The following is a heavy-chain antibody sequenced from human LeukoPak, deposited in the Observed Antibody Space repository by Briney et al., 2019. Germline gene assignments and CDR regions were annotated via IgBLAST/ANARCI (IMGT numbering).Heavy chain of an antibody. CDR2: IYYSGST. CDR3: ARDATHDSSGYYYN. D-gene: IGHD3-22*01. CDR1: GGSISSSSYC. J-gene: IGHJ4*02. Sequence: PSETLSLTCTVSGGSISSSSYCWSWIRQHPGKGLEWIGYIYYSGSTYYNPSLKSRVTMSVDTSKNQFSLKLSSVTAADTAVYYCARDATHDSSGYYYNWGQGTLVTVSS. V-gene: IGHV4-31*03.